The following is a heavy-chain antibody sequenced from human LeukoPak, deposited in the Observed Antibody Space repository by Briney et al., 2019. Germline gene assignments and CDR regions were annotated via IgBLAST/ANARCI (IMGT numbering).Heavy chain of an antibody. D-gene: IGHD6-13*01. J-gene: IGHJ4*02. CDR3: ARGAAAAGTDY. CDR1: GGSISSYY. CDR2: IYYSGST. V-gene: IGHV4-59*01. Sequence: SETLSLTCTVSGGSISSYYWSWIRQPPGKGLEWIGYIYYSGSTNYNPSLKSRVTISVDTSKNQFSLKLSSVTAADTAVYYCARGAAAAGTDYWGQGTLVTVSS.